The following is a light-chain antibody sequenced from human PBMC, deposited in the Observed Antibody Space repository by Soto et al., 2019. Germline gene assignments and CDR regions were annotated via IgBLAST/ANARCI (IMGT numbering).Light chain of an antibody. CDR1: RSNIGSNT. V-gene: IGLV1-44*01. CDR3: AAWDDSLNGLV. Sequence: QLVLTQPHSASGTPGQRVTISCSGRRSNIGSNTVNWYQQLPGTAPKLLIYNNNQRPSGVPDRFSGSKSGTSASLAISGLQSEYEADYYCAAWDDSLNGLVCGTVTKVTVL. CDR2: NNN. J-gene: IGLJ1*01.